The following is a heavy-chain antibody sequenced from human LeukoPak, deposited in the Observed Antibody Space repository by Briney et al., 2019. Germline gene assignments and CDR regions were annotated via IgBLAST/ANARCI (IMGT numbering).Heavy chain of an antibody. D-gene: IGHD6-19*01. CDR2: IRSIGTT. CDR3: TREEWVVKFSFDY. V-gene: IGHV3-49*04. Sequence: GGPLRLSCAASGFTFSSYAMSWVREAPGKGLEGVGLIRSIGTTEYAASVKGRFTLLRDNSKNIAYLQMNSLKTEDTAIYYCTREEWVVKFSFDYWGRGTLVTVSS. CDR1: GFTFSSYA. J-gene: IGHJ4*02.